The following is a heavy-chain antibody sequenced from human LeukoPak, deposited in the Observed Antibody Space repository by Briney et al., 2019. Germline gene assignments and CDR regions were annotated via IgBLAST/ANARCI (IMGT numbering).Heavy chain of an antibody. CDR1: GYTFTSYS. CDR3: ARDSDPREGELLPYFDY. J-gene: IGHJ4*02. V-gene: IGHV7-4-1*01. D-gene: IGHD1-26*01. Sequence: ASVKVFCKASGYTFTSYSMNWVRQAPGRGLEWMVWIHTHTGNPPYAQGFTGRFLFSLHASVSTAYLQMRSVKAADTAVYYCARDSDPREGELLPYFDYWGQGTLVTVPS. CDR2: IHTHTGNP.